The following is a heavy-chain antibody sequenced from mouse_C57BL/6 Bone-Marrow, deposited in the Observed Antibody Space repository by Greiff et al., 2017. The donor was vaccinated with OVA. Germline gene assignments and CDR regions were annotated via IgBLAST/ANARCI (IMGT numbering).Heavy chain of an antibody. CDR3: ARAFLYYDYPFAY. V-gene: IGHV1-18*01. D-gene: IGHD2-4*01. Sequence: DVKLEESGPELVKPGASVKIPCKASGYTFTDYNMDWVKQSHGKSLEWIGDINPNNGGTIYNQKFKGKATLTVDKSSSTAYMELRSLTSEDTAVYYCARAFLYYDYPFAYWGQGTLVTISA. J-gene: IGHJ3*01. CDR1: GYTFTDYN. CDR2: INPNNGGT.